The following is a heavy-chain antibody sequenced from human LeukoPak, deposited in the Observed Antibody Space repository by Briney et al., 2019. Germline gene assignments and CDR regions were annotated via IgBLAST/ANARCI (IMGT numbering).Heavy chain of an antibody. D-gene: IGHD4/OR15-4a*01. CDR3: GRDPDYGDPY. CDR1: GFSFSDSY. J-gene: IGHJ4*02. V-gene: IGHV3-11*01. Sequence: GGSLRLSCSASGFSFSDSYMSWFRLSPEKGLEWIAYITSSGTTTEYADSVKGRFTISRVNAKNSLYLQMNSLRPEDTAVYYCGRDPDYGDPYWGQGALVTVSS. CDR2: ITSSGTTT.